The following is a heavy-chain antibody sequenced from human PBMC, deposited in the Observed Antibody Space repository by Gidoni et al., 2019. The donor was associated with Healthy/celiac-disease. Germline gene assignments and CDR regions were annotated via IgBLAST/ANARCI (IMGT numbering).Heavy chain of an antibody. J-gene: IGHJ4*02. V-gene: IGHV4-59*01. CDR3: ARGGFGYSYGTIFDY. CDR1: GGSISSYY. D-gene: IGHD5-18*01. CDR2: IYYSGST. Sequence: QVQLQESGPGLVKPSETLSLTCTVSGGSISSYYWSWIRQPPGKGLEWIGYIYYSGSTNYNPSLKSRVTISVDTSKNQFSLKLSSVTAADTAVYYCARGGFGYSYGTIFDYWGQGTLVTVSS.